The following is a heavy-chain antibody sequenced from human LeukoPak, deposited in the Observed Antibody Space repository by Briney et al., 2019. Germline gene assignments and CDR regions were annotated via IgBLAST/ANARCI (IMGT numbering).Heavy chain of an antibody. CDR1: GFTFTSFW. D-gene: IGHD2-21*02. CDR3: ARNRDWAFDY. J-gene: IGHJ4*02. Sequence: GGSLRLSCAASGFTFTSFWMSWVRQAPGKGLEWVANIKQDGSEKYYVDSVKGRFTFSRDNAKNSLYLQMNRLRVEDTAVYYCARNRDWAFDYWGQGSLVTVSS. CDR2: IKQDGSEK. V-gene: IGHV3-7*02.